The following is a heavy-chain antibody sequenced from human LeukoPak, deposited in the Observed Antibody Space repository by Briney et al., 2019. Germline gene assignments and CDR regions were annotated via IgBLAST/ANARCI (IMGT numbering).Heavy chain of an antibody. Sequence: ASVKVSCKASGYTFTGYYMHWVRQAPGQGLEWMGWINPNGGGTNYAQKFQGRVTMTRDTSISTAYMELSRLRSDDTAVYYCARGHCSSTSCYKGPLDYWGQGTLVTVSS. D-gene: IGHD2-2*02. CDR2: INPNGGGT. CDR3: ARGHCSSTSCYKGPLDY. J-gene: IGHJ4*02. V-gene: IGHV1-2*02. CDR1: GYTFTGYY.